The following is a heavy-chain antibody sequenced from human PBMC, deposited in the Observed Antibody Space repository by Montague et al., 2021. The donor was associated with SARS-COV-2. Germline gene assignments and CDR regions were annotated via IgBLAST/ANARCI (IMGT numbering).Heavy chain of an antibody. CDR2: IYFSGST. Sequence: SETLSLTCTVSGDSVTNSCWSWIRQPPGKGLEYIGYIYFSGSTNYNPSLKSRSPISVDTSKNQFSLKLTSVTAADTAVYYCAEGFTCWSGLDYWGQGTLVTVSS. CDR1: GDSVTNSC. J-gene: IGHJ4*02. CDR3: AEGFTCWSGLDY. D-gene: IGHD3-22*01. V-gene: IGHV4-59*02.